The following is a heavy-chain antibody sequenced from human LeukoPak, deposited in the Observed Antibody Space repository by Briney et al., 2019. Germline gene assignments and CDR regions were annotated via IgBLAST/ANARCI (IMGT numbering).Heavy chain of an antibody. CDR1: GGSISSGDYY. J-gene: IGHJ5*02. CDR2: IYYSGST. CDR3: ARGLGVRGVTNSFDP. D-gene: IGHD3-10*01. V-gene: IGHV4-30-4*01. Sequence: PSQTLSLTCIVSGGSISSGDYYWSWIRQPPGKGLEWIGYIYYSGSTYYNPSLKSRVTISVDTSKNQFSLKLSSVTAADTAVYYCARGLGVRGVTNSFDPWGQGTLVTVSS.